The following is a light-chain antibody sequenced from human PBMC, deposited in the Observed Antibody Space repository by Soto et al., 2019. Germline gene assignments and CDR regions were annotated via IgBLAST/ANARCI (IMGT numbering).Light chain of an antibody. J-gene: IGLJ2*01. V-gene: IGLV2-14*03. CDR2: DVT. CDR3: ASYTPISVI. Sequence: QSALTQPASVSGSPGQSITIPCTGTSSDVGDWNYVSWYQHHPGTAPKLMIYDVTNRPSGVSNRFSGSKSGNTASLTISGLQAEDEADYYCASYTPISVIFGGGTKLTVL. CDR1: SSDVGDWNY.